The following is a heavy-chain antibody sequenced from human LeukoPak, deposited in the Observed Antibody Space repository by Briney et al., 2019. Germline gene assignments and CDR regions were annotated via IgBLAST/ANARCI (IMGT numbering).Heavy chain of an antibody. V-gene: IGHV3-30*02. CDR1: GFTFSSSG. J-gene: IGHJ3*02. D-gene: IGHD1-26*01. CDR3: ARELREHGVFDI. CDR2: IRYDGSNK. Sequence: GGSLRLSCAASGFTFSSSGMHWVRQAPGKGLEWVTFIRYDGSNKHNAASVKGRFSISRDNSKNTVYLQMNSLRAEDTAVYYCARELREHGVFDIWGQGTMVTVSS.